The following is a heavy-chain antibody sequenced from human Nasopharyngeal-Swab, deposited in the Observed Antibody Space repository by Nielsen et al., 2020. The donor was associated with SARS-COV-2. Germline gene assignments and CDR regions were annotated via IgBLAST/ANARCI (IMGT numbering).Heavy chain of an antibody. D-gene: IGHD2-15*01. Sequence: WIRQPPGKGLKWIGYIYYSGSTNYSPSLKSRVSISVDTSKNQFSLKVHSVTAADTAVYYCAREMVSGGMDVWGQGTTVTVSS. CDR2: IYYSGST. V-gene: IGHV4-59*01. CDR3: AREMVSGGMDV. J-gene: IGHJ6*02.